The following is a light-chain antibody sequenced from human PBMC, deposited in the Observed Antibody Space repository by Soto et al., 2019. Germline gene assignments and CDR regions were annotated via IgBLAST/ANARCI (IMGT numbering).Light chain of an antibody. J-gene: IGLJ2*01. CDR2: EVS. CDR1: SSDVGSYNL. Sequence: QSLLTQPASVSGSPGQSITISCTGTSSDVGSYNLVSWYQQHPGKAPKLMISEVSKRPSGVSNRFSGSKSGNTASLTISGLQAEDEADYYCCSYAGGSTLVFGGGTKVTVL. V-gene: IGLV2-23*02. CDR3: CSYAGGSTLV.